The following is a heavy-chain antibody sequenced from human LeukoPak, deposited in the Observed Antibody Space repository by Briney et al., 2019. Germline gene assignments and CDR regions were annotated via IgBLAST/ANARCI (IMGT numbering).Heavy chain of an antibody. V-gene: IGHV3-74*01. CDR3: AKIAVAGLYYYYYYMDV. CDR1: GFTFSSYW. CDR2: INCDGSST. D-gene: IGHD6-19*01. J-gene: IGHJ6*03. Sequence: PGGSLRLSCAASGFTFSSYWMHWVRQAPGKGLVWVSRINCDGSSTSYADSVKGRFTISRDTSKNTLYLQMNSLRAEDTAVYYCAKIAVAGLYYYYYYMDVWGKGTTVTVSS.